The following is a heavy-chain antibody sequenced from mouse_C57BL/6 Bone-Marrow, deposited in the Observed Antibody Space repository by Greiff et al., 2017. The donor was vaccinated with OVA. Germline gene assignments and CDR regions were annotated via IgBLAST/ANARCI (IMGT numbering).Heavy chain of an antibody. Sequence: VQLQQSGPVLVKPGASVKMSCKASGYTFTDYYMNWVKQSHGKSLEWIGVINPYNGGTSYNQKFKGKATLTVDKSSSTAYMELNSLTSEDSAVYYCARVTTVVATPAWFAYWGQGTLVTVSA. D-gene: IGHD1-1*01. CDR2: INPYNGGT. CDR1: GYTFTDYY. J-gene: IGHJ3*01. CDR3: ARVTTVVATPAWFAY. V-gene: IGHV1-19*01.